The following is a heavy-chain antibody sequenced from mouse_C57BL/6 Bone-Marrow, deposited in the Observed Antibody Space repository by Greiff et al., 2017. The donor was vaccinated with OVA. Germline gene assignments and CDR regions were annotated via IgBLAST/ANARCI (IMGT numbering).Heavy chain of an antibody. D-gene: IGHD2-1*01. CDR3: ARDGGNSSQDY. CDR2: ISYDGSN. Sequence: EVKLMESGPGLVKPSQSLSLTCSVTGYSITSGYYWNWIRQFPGNKLEWMGYISYDGSNNYNPSLKNRISITRDTSKNQFFLKLNSVTTEDTATYYCARDGGNSSQDYWGQGTTLTVSS. V-gene: IGHV3-6*01. CDR1: GYSITSGYY. J-gene: IGHJ2*01.